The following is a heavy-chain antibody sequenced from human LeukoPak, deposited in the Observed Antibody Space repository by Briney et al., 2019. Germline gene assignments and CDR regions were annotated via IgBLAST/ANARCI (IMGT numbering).Heavy chain of an antibody. CDR3: ARSGIAARWIPDY. J-gene: IGHJ4*02. Sequence: SVKVSCKASGGTFSSYAIGWVRQAPGQGLEWMGGIIPIFGTANYAQKFQGRVTITTDESTSTAYMELSSLRSEDTAVYYCARSGIAARWIPDYWGQGTLVTVSS. CDR2: IIPIFGTA. V-gene: IGHV1-69*05. CDR1: GGTFSSYA. D-gene: IGHD6-6*01.